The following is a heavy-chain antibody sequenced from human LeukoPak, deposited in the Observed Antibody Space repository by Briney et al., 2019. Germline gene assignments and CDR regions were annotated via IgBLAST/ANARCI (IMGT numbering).Heavy chain of an antibody. CDR3: ARERWLQPDY. CDR2: IGYDGNKK. J-gene: IGHJ4*02. D-gene: IGHD5-24*01. V-gene: IGHV3-30*02. CDR1: GFSINNYG. Sequence: GGSLRLSCVASGFSINNYGMQWVRQAPGKGLEWVAFIGYDGNKKNYADSVKGRFTIARDNSMNTLYLQMNSLRVDDTAMYYCARERWLQPDYWGQGILVTVSS.